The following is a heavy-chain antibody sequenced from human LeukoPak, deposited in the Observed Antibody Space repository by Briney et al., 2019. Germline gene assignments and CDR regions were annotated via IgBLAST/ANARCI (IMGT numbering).Heavy chain of an antibody. J-gene: IGHJ4*02. D-gene: IGHD2-15*01. V-gene: IGHV3-23*01. CDR2: ISSSGSST. Sequence: GGSLRLSCAASRFTFSSYAMSWVRQAPGKGLEWVSGISSSGSSTYYADSVKGRFTISRDNSKNTLYLQMNSLRAEDTAVYYCARYCSGGSCYFDYWGQGTLVTVSS. CDR3: ARYCSGGSCYFDY. CDR1: RFTFSSYA.